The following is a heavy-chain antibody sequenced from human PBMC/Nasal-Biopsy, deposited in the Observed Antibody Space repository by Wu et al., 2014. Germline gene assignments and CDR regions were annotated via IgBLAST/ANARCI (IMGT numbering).Heavy chain of an antibody. CDR1: GDSVSGNSAT. Sequence: AISGDSVSGNSATWNWIRQSPSRGLEWLGRTYYRSKWYNEYAVSVKSRISINPDTSKNQFSLQLNSVTPEDTAVYYCARVQQRGTYYFDYWGQGTLVTVSS. J-gene: IGHJ4*02. D-gene: IGHD6-13*01. CDR3: ARVQQRGTYYFDY. V-gene: IGHV6-1*01. CDR2: TYYRSKWYN.